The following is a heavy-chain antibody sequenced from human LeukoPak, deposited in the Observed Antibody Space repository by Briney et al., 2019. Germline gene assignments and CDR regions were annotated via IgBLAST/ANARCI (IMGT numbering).Heavy chain of an antibody. J-gene: IGHJ4*02. CDR1: GYSISSGYC. V-gene: IGHV4-38-2*02. D-gene: IGHD3-10*01. Sequence: SETLSLTCAVSGYSISSGYCWGWIRQPPGKGLEWIGSIYHNGSTYYNPSLKSRVTISVDTSKNQFSLKLSSVTAADTAVYYCARDSTALWFGELLMDYWGQGTLVTVSP. CDR2: IYHNGST. CDR3: ARDSTALWFGELLMDY.